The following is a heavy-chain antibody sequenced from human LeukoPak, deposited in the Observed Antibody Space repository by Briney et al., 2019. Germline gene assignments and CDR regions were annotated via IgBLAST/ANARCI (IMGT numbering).Heavy chain of an antibody. V-gene: IGHV3-33*01. J-gene: IGHJ3*02. CDR2: ILNDGSQE. Sequence: GGSLRLSCAASGFTFSSYRMHWVRQAPGKGLEWVAVILNDGSQEKYADSVKGRFTISRDNTKNTLFLQMNSLRAEDTAVYYCARDDALGDNALDIWGQGTMVTVSS. CDR1: GFTFSSYR. CDR3: ARDDALGDNALDI. D-gene: IGHD3-16*01.